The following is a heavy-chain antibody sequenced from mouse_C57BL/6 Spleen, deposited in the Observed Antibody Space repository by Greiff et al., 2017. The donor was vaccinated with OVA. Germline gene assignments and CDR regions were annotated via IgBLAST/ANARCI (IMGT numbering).Heavy chain of an antibody. V-gene: IGHV1-39*01. J-gene: IGHJ2*01. Sequence: VQLKESGPELVKPGASVKISCKASGYSFTDYNMNWVKQSNGKSLEWIGVINPNYGTTSYNQKFKGKATLTVDQSSSTAYMQLNSLTSEDSAVYYCARSLFFDSSRYYFDYWGQGTTLTVSS. D-gene: IGHD1-1*01. CDR2: INPNYGTT. CDR3: ARSLFFDSSRYYFDY. CDR1: GYSFTDYN.